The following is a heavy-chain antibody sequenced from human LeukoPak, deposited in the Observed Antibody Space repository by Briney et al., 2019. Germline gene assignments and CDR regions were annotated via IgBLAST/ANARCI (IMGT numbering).Heavy chain of an antibody. CDR1: GDSINSYY. CDR3: ARASREYGISV. D-gene: IGHD6-6*01. CDR2: IYYSGST. J-gene: IGHJ4*02. V-gene: IGHV4-59*01. Sequence: SETLSLTCTVSGDSINSYYWSWIRQPPGKGLEWIGHIYYSGSTTYNPSLRSRVTISVVTSKNQFSLKLSSVTAADTAVYYCARASREYGISVWGQGTLVTVSS.